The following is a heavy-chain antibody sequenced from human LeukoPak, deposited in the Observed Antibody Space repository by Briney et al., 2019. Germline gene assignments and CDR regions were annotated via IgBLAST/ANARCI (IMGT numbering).Heavy chain of an antibody. CDR1: GYSFTSYW. CDR2: IYPGDSDT. Sequence: GESLKISCKGSGYSFTSYWIGWVRQMPGKGLEWMGIIYPGDSDTRYSPSFQGQVTISADKSISTAYLQWSSLKASDTAVYYCARRRDLYSGSYYPFDYWGQGTLVTVSS. V-gene: IGHV5-51*01. D-gene: IGHD1-26*01. CDR3: ARRRDLYSGSYYPFDY. J-gene: IGHJ4*02.